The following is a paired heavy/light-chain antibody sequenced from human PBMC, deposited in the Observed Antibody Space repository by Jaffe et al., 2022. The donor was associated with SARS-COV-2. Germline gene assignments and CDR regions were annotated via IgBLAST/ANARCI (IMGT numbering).Heavy chain of an antibody. CDR3: ARFNGYGWFAP. D-gene: IGHD2-8*01. CDR2: FFSNDEK. Sequence: QVTLKESGPVLVKPTETLTLTCTVSGVSLSSIRMGVTWFRQPPGKALEWLAYFFSNDEKSYSTSLTSRLTISKDTSKGQVVLTMTDMDPVDTATYYCARFNGYGWFAPWGQGTLVTVSS. V-gene: IGHV2-26*01. CDR1: GVSLSSIRMG. J-gene: IGHJ5*02.
Light chain of an antibody. CDR1: QSVLYSSNNKNY. CDR2: WAS. V-gene: IGKV4-1*01. Sequence: DIVMTQSPDSLAVSLGERATINCKSSQSVLYSSNNKNYLTWYQQKPGQPPKLLIYWASTRESGVPDRFSGSGSGTDFTLTISSLQAEDVAVYYCQQYYSTPYTFGQGTNLEIK. J-gene: IGKJ2*01. CDR3: QQYYSTPYT.